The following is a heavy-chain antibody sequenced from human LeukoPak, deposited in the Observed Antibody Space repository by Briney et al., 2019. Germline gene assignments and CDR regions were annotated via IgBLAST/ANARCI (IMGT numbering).Heavy chain of an antibody. J-gene: IGHJ4*02. CDR2: ISGSGGST. Sequence: GGSLRLSCAASGFTFSSCAMSWVRQAPGEGLEWVSAISGSGGSTYSADSVKGRFTISRDNSKNTLYLQMNSLRAEDTAVYYCAKDVGSGSFFDCWGQGTLVTVSS. CDR3: AKDVGSGSFFDC. D-gene: IGHD3-10*01. CDR1: GFTFSSCA. V-gene: IGHV3-23*01.